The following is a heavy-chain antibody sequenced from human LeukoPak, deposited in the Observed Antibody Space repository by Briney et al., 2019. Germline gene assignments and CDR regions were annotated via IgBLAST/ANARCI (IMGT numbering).Heavy chain of an antibody. Sequence: GGSLRLSCAASGFTFSSYAMHWVRQAPGKGLEYVSAISSNGGSTYYASSVKGRFTISRNNSKDTPYLQMGSLRAEDMAGYYCGGDLRGGDYGDYRSYYYYMDVWGKGTTVTVSS. V-gene: IGHV3-64*01. CDR3: GGDLRGGDYGDYRSYYYYMDV. J-gene: IGHJ6*03. D-gene: IGHD4-17*01. CDR1: GFTFSSYA. CDR2: ISSNGGST.